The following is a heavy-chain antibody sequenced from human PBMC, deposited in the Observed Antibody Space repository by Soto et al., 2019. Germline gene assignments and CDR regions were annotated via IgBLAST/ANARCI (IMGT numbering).Heavy chain of an antibody. CDR2: IYPGDSDT. Sequence: PGESLKISCKGSGYSFTSYWIGWVRQMPGKRLEWMGIIYPGDSDTRYSPSFQDQVTISADKSISTAYLQWSSLKASDTAMYYCARQGEGRYPGHYYYYLDVWGKGTTVTVSS. CDR3: ARQGEGRYPGHYYYYLDV. D-gene: IGHD3-9*01. V-gene: IGHV5-51*01. J-gene: IGHJ6*03. CDR1: GYSFTSYW.